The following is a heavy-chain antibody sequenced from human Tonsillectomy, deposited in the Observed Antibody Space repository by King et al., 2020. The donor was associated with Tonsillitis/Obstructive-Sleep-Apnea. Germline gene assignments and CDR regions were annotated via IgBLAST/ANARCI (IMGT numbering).Heavy chain of an antibody. V-gene: IGHV5-51*01. CDR1: GYIFGNYW. CDR3: ARSEVGDSWIFAP. D-gene: IGHD3-3*01. J-gene: IGHJ5*02. CDR2: IYPGDTYA. Sequence: VQLVQSGAELKKPGESLVISCQGSGYIFGNYWIAWVRQMPGRGLEWMGTIYPGDTYARYNPSFQGQVTISADWSAAYMQWNSLKASDTAMYYCARSEVGDSWIFAPWGQGTPVTVS.